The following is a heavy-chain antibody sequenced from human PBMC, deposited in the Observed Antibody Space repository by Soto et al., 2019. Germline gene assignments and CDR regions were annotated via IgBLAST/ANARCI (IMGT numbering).Heavy chain of an antibody. V-gene: IGHV4-59*01. J-gene: IGHJ3*02. CDR1: GGSISSYY. CDR2: IYYSGST. Sequence: SETLSLTCTVSGGSISSYYWSWIRQPPGKGLEWIGYIYYSGSTNYNPSLKSRVTISVDTSKNQFSLKLSSVTAADTAVYYCARDSSSYDFWSGGGRDCYAFDIWGQGTMVTVSS. CDR3: ARDSSSYDFWSGGGRDCYAFDI. D-gene: IGHD3-3*01.